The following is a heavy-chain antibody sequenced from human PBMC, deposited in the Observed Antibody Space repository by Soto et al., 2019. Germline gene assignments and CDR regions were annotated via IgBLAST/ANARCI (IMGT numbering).Heavy chain of an antibody. D-gene: IGHD3-22*01. CDR1: GIIFNNYA. CDR3: ATAGNYDSSGRDF. CDR2: ISANSGNT. V-gene: IGHV1-18*04. Sequence: QVQLVQSGAEVKKPGASVKVSCQAFGIIFNNYAISWVRQAPGQGPEWMGWISANSGNTKYAQKLQGRVTMTTYTSTSTAYMELRSLRSDDPAGYYCATAGNYDSSGRDFWGQGTLVTVSS. J-gene: IGHJ4*02.